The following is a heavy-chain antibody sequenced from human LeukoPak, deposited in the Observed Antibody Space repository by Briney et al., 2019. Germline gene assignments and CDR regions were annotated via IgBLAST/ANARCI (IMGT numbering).Heavy chain of an antibody. V-gene: IGHV4-39*01. D-gene: IGHD2-21*01. Sequence: SETLSLTCTVSGGSISSSSYYWGWIRQPPGKGLEWVGSGYYSGSTYYNPSLMSRMTISVETSKNQFSLQLSSVTAADTAVYYCARQATRGVVVIASGAFDIWGQGTMVTVSS. CDR2: GYYSGST. CDR1: GGSISSSSYY. J-gene: IGHJ3*02. CDR3: ARQATRGVVVIASGAFDI.